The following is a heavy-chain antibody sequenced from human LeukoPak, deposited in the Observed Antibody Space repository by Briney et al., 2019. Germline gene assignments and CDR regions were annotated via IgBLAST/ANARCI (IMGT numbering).Heavy chain of an antibody. Sequence: SETLSLTCAVYGGSFSGYYWSWIRQPPGKGLEWIGEINHSGSTNYNPSLKSRVTISVDTSKNQFSLKLSSVTAADTAVYYCARITTSSSWYSVVTAPLGYWGQGTLVTVSS. D-gene: IGHD6-13*01. V-gene: IGHV4-34*01. J-gene: IGHJ4*02. CDR3: ARITTSSSWYSVVTAPLGY. CDR1: GGSFSGYY. CDR2: INHSGST.